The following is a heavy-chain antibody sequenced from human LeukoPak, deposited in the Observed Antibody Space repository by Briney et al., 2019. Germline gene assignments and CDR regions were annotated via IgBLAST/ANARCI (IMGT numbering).Heavy chain of an antibody. D-gene: IGHD3-10*01. Sequence: SETLSLTCTVSGGSISSGSYDWYWIRQPAGKGLEWIGHIYTSGSSNYSPSLKSRVTISVDASKNQFSLKLTSVTAADTAVYYCTKGRGIWGQGTLVTVSS. CDR3: TKGRGI. V-gene: IGHV4-61*09. CDR1: GGSISSGSYD. CDR2: IYTSGSS. J-gene: IGHJ4*02.